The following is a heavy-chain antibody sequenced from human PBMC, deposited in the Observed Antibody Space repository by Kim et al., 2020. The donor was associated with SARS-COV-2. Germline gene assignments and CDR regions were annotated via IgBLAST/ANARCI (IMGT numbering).Heavy chain of an antibody. CDR3: ARDYYGSGSYYLHDAFDI. Sequence: QDRVTITRDTSASTAYMELSSLRSEDTAVYYCARDYYGSGSYYLHDAFDIWGQGTMVTVSS. V-gene: IGHV1-3*01. D-gene: IGHD3-10*01. J-gene: IGHJ3*02.